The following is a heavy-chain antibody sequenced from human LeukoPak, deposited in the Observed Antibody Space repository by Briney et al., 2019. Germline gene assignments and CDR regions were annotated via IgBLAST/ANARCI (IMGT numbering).Heavy chain of an antibody. CDR1: GFTFSHYG. Sequence: GGSLRLSCVASGFTFSHYGMHWVRQAPGKGLEWVAFKQYDGSTTFYADSVKGRFTISRDNSKNTLYLQMNSLRAEDTAVYYCAKDRVVGYYYDSSGYFDYWGQGTLVTVSS. J-gene: IGHJ4*02. D-gene: IGHD3-22*01. V-gene: IGHV3-30*02. CDR3: AKDRVVGYYYDSSGYFDY. CDR2: KQYDGSTT.